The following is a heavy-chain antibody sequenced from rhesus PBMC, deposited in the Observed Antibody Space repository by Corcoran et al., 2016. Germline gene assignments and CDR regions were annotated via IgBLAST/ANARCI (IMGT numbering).Heavy chain of an antibody. Sequence: EVQLVESGGGLVQPGGSLRLSCTGSGFSFSSYYMYWVRQAPGKGLERFATSNSVGVTTWYTDSVKGRFTISKENAKNTLYLQMDSLRAADTAVYYCAKDGAAAGVSLDVWGRGVLVTVSS. CDR1: GFSFSSYY. CDR2: SNSVGVTT. J-gene: IGHJ5-2*02. D-gene: IGHD6-25*01. CDR3: AKDGAAAGVSLDV. V-gene: IGHV3-8*01.